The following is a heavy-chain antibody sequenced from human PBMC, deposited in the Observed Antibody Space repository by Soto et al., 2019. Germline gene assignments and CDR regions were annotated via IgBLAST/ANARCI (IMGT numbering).Heavy chain of an antibody. D-gene: IGHD1-26*01. CDR2: IIPIFGTA. CDR1: GGTFSSYA. J-gene: IGHJ6*02. V-gene: IGHV1-69*06. CDR3: ARDRGINPYNDFSGSYYLAPYYYYGMDV. Sequence: QVQLVQSGAEVKKPGSSVKVSCKASGGTFSSYAISWVRQAPGQGLEWMGGIIPIFGTANYAQKFQGRVTITADKQSSTAYMEVRSLRSADAAVYYCARDRGINPYNDFSGSYYLAPYYYYGMDVWGQGTTVTVSS.